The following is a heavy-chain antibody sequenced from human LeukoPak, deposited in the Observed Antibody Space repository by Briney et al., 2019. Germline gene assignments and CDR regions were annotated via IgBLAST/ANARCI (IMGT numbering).Heavy chain of an antibody. CDR1: GYSFTSYW. CDR3: ANGLRYFDWSPVV. V-gene: IGHV5-51*01. CDR2: IYPGDSDT. D-gene: IGHD3-9*01. J-gene: IGHJ4*02. Sequence: RGESLKISCKGSGYSFTSYWIGWVRQMPGKGLEWMGIIYPGDSDTRYSPSFQGQVTISADKSISTAYLQWSSLKASDTAMYYCANGLRYFDWSPVVWGQGTLVTVSS.